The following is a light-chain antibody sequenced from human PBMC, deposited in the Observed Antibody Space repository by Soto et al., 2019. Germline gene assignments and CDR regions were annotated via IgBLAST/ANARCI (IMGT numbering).Light chain of an antibody. J-gene: IGKJ3*01. CDR3: QQYGSLPFT. CDR1: QSVSNNY. V-gene: IGKV3-20*01. CDR2: DVS. Sequence: EIVLTQSPGTLSLSPGERATLSCRASQSVSNNYFAWYQQKHGQTPRLLIYDVSNRATGIPDRFSGSASGTDFTLTISRLEPEYFAVYYCQQYGSLPFTFGPGTKVDIK.